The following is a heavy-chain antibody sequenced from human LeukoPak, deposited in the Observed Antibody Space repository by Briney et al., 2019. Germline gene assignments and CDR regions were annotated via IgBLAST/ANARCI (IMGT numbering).Heavy chain of an antibody. Sequence: SETLSLTCTVSGGSISSGSYYWGWIRQPPGKGLEWIGSIYYSGSTYYNPSLKSRVTISVDTSKNQFSLKLSSVTAADTAVYYCASLSGGRSWYYFDYWGQGTLVTVSS. V-gene: IGHV4-39*01. CDR2: IYYSGST. D-gene: IGHD3-16*01. CDR3: ASLSGGRSWYYFDY. J-gene: IGHJ4*02. CDR1: GGSISSGSYY.